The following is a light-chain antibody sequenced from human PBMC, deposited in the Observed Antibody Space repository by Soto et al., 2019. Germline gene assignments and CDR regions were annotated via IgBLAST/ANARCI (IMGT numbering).Light chain of an antibody. Sequence: EIVMTQSPATLSVSPGERATLSCRASQSVGSLLAWYQQKPGQAPRLLIYGASTRATGIPARFTGSGSGTEFTLTISSLQSEDFAVYYCQHYNNWPFTFGQGTKVDIK. V-gene: IGKV3-15*01. J-gene: IGKJ2*01. CDR3: QHYNNWPFT. CDR2: GAS. CDR1: QSVGSL.